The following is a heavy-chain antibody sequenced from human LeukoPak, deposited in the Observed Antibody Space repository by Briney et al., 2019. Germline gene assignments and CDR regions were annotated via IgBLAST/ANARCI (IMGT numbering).Heavy chain of an antibody. CDR2: ISWNSGSI. D-gene: IGHD6-19*01. CDR1: GFTFDDYA. CDR3: AKSGSSGWPIDAFDI. V-gene: IGHV3-9*03. Sequence: PGRSLRLSCAASGFTFDDYAMHGVRQAPGKGLEWVSGISWNSGSIGYADSVKGRFTISRDNAKNSLYLQMNSLRAEDMALYYCAKSGSSGWPIDAFDIWGQGTMVTVSS. J-gene: IGHJ3*02.